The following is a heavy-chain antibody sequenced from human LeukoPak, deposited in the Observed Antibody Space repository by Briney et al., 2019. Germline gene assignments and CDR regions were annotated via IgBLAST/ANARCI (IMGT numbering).Heavy chain of an antibody. D-gene: IGHD6-19*01. V-gene: IGHV3-21*04. CDR3: ARLSGWFDY. Sequence: GGSLRLSCAASGFTFSSYVMNWVRRAPGKGLEWVSSISSGSTYIYYADSLKGRFTISRDNAKNSLYLQMNSLRAEDTAVYYCARLSGWFDYWGQGTLVTVSS. J-gene: IGHJ4*02. CDR2: ISSGSTYI. CDR1: GFTFSSYV.